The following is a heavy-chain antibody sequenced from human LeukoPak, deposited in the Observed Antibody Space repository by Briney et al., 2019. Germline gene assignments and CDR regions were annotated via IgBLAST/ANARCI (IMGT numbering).Heavy chain of an antibody. CDR3: ARVHVLLWFGELFPDY. Sequence: TGGSLRLSCAASGFTFSSYEMHWVRQAPGKGLEWVSYISYNGSTIYYADSVKGRFTISRDNAKNSLYLQMNSLRAEDTAVYYCARVHVLLWFGELFPDYWGQGTLVTVSS. V-gene: IGHV3-48*03. J-gene: IGHJ4*02. CDR2: ISYNGSTI. CDR1: GFTFSSYE. D-gene: IGHD3-10*01.